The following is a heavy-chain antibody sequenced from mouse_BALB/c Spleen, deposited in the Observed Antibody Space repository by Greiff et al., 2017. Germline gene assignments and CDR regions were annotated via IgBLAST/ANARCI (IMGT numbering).Heavy chain of an antibody. CDR1: GYTFTSYY. Sequence: VQLQQSGPELVKPGASVRISCKASGYTFTSYYIHWVKQRPGQGLEWIGWIYPGNVNTKYNEKFKGKATLTADKSSSTAYMQLSSLTSEDSAVYFCARWMVYAMDYWGQGTSVTVSS. CDR2: IYPGNVNT. D-gene: IGHD2-3*01. J-gene: IGHJ4*01. CDR3: ARWMVYAMDY. V-gene: IGHV1S56*01.